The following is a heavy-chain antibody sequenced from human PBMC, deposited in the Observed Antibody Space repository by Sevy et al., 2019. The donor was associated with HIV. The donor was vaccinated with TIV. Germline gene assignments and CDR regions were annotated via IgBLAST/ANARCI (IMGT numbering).Heavy chain of an antibody. V-gene: IGHV4-61*02. J-gene: IGHJ4*02. CDR1: GGSISSGSYY. Sequence: SETLSLTCTVSGGSISSGSYYWSWIRQPAGKGLEWIGRIYTSGSTNYNPSLKSRVTMSVDTSKNQFSLKLSSVTAADTAVYYCARAESGYSYVPPFDYWCQGTLVTVSS. CDR2: IYTSGST. D-gene: IGHD5-18*01. CDR3: ARAESGYSYVPPFDY.